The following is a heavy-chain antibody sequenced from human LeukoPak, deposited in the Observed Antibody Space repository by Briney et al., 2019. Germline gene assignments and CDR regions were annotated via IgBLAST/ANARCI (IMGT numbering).Heavy chain of an antibody. CDR3: ARWGETYYDILSSPGYFDY. Sequence: PSETLSLTCAVYGGSFSGYYWTWIRQPPGKGLEWIGEINHNGRNNYNPSLKSRVTISVDTSKNQFSLKLNSVTAADTAVYYCARWGETYYDILSSPGYFDYWGQGTLVTVSS. D-gene: IGHD3-9*01. CDR1: GGSFSGYY. V-gene: IGHV4-34*01. CDR2: INHNGRN. J-gene: IGHJ4*02.